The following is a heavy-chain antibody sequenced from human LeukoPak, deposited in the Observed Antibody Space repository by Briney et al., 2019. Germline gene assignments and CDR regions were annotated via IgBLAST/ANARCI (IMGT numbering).Heavy chain of an antibody. CDR2: ISSSSSYI. D-gene: IGHD2-15*01. Sequence: GGSLRLSCAASGFTLSSYSMNWVRQAPGKGLEWVSSISSSSSYIYYADSVKGRFTISRDNRKNLLHLQMNSLRPDDSAVYYCVKDLGSAITSALALDVWGQGTTVTVSS. J-gene: IGHJ6*02. CDR1: GFTLSSYS. CDR3: VKDLGSAITSALALDV. V-gene: IGHV3-21*04.